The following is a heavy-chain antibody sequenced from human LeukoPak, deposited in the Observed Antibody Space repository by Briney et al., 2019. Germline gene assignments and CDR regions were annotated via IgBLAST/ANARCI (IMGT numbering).Heavy chain of an antibody. CDR2: ISYGGRVT. J-gene: IGHJ5*02. D-gene: IGHD2-8*02. CDR1: GFTFSSHA. Sequence: PGGSLRLSCAASGFTFSSHAMHWVRQAPGKGLEWVAVISYGGRVTYYADSVKGRFTISRDNSNNTLYLHLSSLRLDDGAVFYCARSIIPGAVPGLVDSWGRGTLVTVSS. V-gene: IGHV3-30*04. CDR3: ARSIIPGAVPGLVDS.